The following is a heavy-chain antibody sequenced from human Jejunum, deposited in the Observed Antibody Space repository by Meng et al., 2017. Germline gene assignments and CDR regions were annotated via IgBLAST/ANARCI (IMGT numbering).Heavy chain of an antibody. CDR3: VREKRRTYYFDY. CDR2: IYYSGAT. CDR1: GGSVSSNNYY. V-gene: IGHV4-30-4*08. J-gene: IGHJ4*02. D-gene: IGHD3-16*01. Sequence: QLQLQESGPGLVKPSETLSLTCTVSGGSVSSNNYYWVWIRQPPGKGLEWIGYIYYSGATYSNPSLKSRATISIDTSKNQFSLRLTSVTAADTAVYYCVREKRRTYYFDYWGQGTLVTVSS.